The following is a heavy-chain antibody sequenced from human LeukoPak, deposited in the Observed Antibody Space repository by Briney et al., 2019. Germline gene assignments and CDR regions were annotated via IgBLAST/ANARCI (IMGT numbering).Heavy chain of an antibody. CDR1: GYTFTGYY. CDR3: ASTSLAATPDNWFDP. Sequence: GASVKVSCKASGYTFTGYYMHWVRQAPGQGLEWMGWINPNSGGTNHAQKFQGRVTMTRDTSISTAYMELSRLRSDDTAVYYCASTSLAATPDNWFDPWGQGTLVTVSS. D-gene: IGHD2-15*01. CDR2: INPNSGGT. V-gene: IGHV1-2*02. J-gene: IGHJ5*02.